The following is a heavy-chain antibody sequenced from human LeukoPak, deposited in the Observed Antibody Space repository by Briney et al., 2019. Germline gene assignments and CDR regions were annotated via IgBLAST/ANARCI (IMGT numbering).Heavy chain of an antibody. V-gene: IGHV3-7*01. CDR2: IKQDGREE. J-gene: IGHJ3*02. CDR3: ARERRLTIQSSYAFDI. Sequence: GGSLRLSCAASGFTFSSYWISWVRQAPGKGPEWVANIKQDGREEYYVDSVKGRFTISRDNAKNSLYLQMNSLRAEDTAVYYCARERRLTIQSSYAFDIWGQGTMVTVSS. CDR1: GFTFSSYW. D-gene: IGHD3-9*01.